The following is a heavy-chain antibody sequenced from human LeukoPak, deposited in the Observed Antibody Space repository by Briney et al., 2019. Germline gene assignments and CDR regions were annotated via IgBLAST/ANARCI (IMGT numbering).Heavy chain of an antibody. CDR2: IYYSGST. CDR3: ARDQLYCDSSGYAFDI. V-gene: IGHV4-59*01. D-gene: IGHD3-22*01. J-gene: IGHJ3*02. CDR1: GGSISSYY. Sequence: SETLSLTCTVSGGSISSYYWSWIRQPPGKGLEWIGYIYYSGSTNYNPSLKSRVTISVDTSKNQFSLKLSSVTAADTAVYYCARDQLYCDSSGYAFDIWGQGTMVTVSS.